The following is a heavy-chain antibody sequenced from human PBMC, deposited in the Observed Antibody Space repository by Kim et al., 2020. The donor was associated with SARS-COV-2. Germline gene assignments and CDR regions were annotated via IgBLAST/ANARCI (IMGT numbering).Heavy chain of an antibody. Sequence: ASVKVSCKVSGYTLTELSMHWVRQAPGKGLEWMGGFDPEDGETIYAQKFQGRVTMTEDTSTDTAYMELSSLRSEDTAVYYCATGGIMITFGGVIVISRQGNYGMDVWGQGTTVTVSS. J-gene: IGHJ6*02. CDR2: FDPEDGET. CDR3: ATGGIMITFGGVIVISRQGNYGMDV. D-gene: IGHD3-16*02. V-gene: IGHV1-24*01. CDR1: GYTLTELS.